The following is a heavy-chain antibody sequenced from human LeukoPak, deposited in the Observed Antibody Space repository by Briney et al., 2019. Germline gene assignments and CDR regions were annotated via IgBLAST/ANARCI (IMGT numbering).Heavy chain of an antibody. D-gene: IGHD4-23*01. CDR2: ISYDRSNK. CDR3: ARTPTVVRPIDY. CDR1: GFTFSSYA. V-gene: IGHV3-30-3*01. J-gene: IGHJ4*02. Sequence: GRSLRLSCAASGFTFSSYAMHWVRQAPGKGLEWVAVISYDRSNKYYADSVKGRFTISRDNSMNTLYLQMNSLRAEDTAVYYCARTPTVVRPIDYWGQGTLVTVSS.